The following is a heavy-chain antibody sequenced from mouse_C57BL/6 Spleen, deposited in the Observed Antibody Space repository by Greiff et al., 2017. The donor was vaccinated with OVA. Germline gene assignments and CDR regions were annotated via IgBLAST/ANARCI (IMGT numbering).Heavy chain of an antibody. CDR1: GFTFSSYA. CDR3: ARGGVTGTGIAY. V-gene: IGHV5-4*03. D-gene: IGHD4-1*01. CDR2: ISDGGSYT. J-gene: IGHJ3*01. Sequence: KLMESGGGLVKPGGSLKLSCAASGFTFSSYAMSWVRQTPEKRLEWVATISDGGSYTYYPDNVKGRFTISRDNAKNNLYLQMSHLKSEDTAMYYCARGGVTGTGIAYWGQGTLVTVSA.